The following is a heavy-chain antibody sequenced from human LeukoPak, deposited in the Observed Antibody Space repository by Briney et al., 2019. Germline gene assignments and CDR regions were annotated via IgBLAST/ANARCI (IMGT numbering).Heavy chain of an antibody. V-gene: IGHV3-23*01. J-gene: IGHJ4*02. D-gene: IGHD6-13*01. CDR2: ISSSGGTT. CDR3: ANAPVYSSSWYGFYY. CDR1: GLTFSSYT. Sequence: GGSLRLSCAASGLTFSSYTMTWVRQAPGKGLEWVSTISSSGGTTHYADSVKGRFTISRDNSKNTLYLQMNSLRAEDTAVYYCANAPVYSSSWYGFYYWGQGTQVTVSS.